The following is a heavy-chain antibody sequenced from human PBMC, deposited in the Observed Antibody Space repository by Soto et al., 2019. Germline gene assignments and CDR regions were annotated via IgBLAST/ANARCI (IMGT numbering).Heavy chain of an antibody. J-gene: IGHJ6*02. D-gene: IGHD3-10*01. CDR2: IYYSGST. CDR1: GGSISSGGYY. Sequence: QVQLQESGPGLVKPSQTLSLTCTVSGGSISSGGYYWSWIRQHPGKGLEWIGYIYYSGSTYYNPSLKSRVTISVDTSKNQFSLKLSSVTAADTAVYYCARDRAGGMVRGVIIEPSGMDVWGQGTTVTVSS. CDR3: ARDRAGGMVRGVIIEPSGMDV. V-gene: IGHV4-31*03.